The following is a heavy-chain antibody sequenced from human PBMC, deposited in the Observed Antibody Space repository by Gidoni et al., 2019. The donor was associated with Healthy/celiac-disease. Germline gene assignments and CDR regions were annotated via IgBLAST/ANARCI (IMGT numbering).Heavy chain of an antibody. CDR1: GGSLSGYY. V-gene: IGHV4-34*01. D-gene: IGHD3-22*01. Sequence: QVQLQQWGAGLLKPSETLSLTCAVYGGSLSGYYWRWIRQPPGKGLAWIGEINHSGSTNYNPTLKSRGTISVDTSKNQFSLKLSSVTAADTAVYYCARGGANSSGYYYFDYWGQGTLVTVSS. CDR2: INHSGST. CDR3: ARGGANSSGYYYFDY. J-gene: IGHJ4*02.